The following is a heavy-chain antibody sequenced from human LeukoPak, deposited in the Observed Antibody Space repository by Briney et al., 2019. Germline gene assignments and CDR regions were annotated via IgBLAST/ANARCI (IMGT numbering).Heavy chain of an antibody. Sequence: GRSLRLSCAASGFTFSSYGMHWVRQAPGKGLEWLSYISSSGSNKHYADSVQGRFTISRDTGKNSLYLQMNSLRSEDTAVYYCARLASGSYPNYFDYWGQGILVTVSS. CDR3: ARLASGSYPNYFDY. D-gene: IGHD1-26*01. J-gene: IGHJ4*02. CDR2: ISSSGSNK. V-gene: IGHV3-48*01. CDR1: GFTFSSYG.